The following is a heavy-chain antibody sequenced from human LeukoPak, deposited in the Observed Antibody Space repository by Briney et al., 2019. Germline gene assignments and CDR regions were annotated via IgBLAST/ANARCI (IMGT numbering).Heavy chain of an antibody. CDR2: IKQDGSEK. D-gene: IGHD6-19*01. CDR1: GFTFSSYW. V-gene: IGHV3-7*01. CDR3: ARLRWLVEGGYFDY. J-gene: IGHJ4*02. Sequence: GGSLRLSCVASGFTFSSYWMTWVRQAPGKGLEWVANIKQDGSEKYYVDSVKGRFTISRDNAKNSLYLQMNSLRAEDTAVYYCARLRWLVEGGYFDYWGQGTLVTVSS.